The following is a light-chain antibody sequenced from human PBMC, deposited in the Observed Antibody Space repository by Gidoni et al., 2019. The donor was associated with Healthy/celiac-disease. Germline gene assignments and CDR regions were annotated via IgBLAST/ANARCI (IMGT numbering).Light chain of an antibody. CDR3: QQYYSTPLT. Sequence: DLVMTQSPDSLAVSLGERATTNCKSSQSVLYSSNNKNYLAWYQQKPGQPPKLLIDWASTRESGVPDRFSGSGSGTDFTLTISSLQAEDVAVYYCQQYYSTPLTFGGGTKVEIK. CDR1: QSVLYSSNNKNY. V-gene: IGKV4-1*01. CDR2: WAS. J-gene: IGKJ4*01.